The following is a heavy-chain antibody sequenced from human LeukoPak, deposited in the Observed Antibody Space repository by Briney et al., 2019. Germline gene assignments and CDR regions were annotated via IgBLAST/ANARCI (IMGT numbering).Heavy chain of an antibody. V-gene: IGHV3-48*01. CDR3: ARDYSTVTTFFDY. CDR1: GFTFRSYN. Sequence: GGSLILSCASSGFTFRSYNMNWVRPAPGKGLEFVSSITGVSTTIYYSDCLNCRSNTSRTNAKNSLYLQMNSLRAEDTAVYYCARDYSTVTTFFDYWGQGTLVTVSS. CDR2: ITGVSTTI. J-gene: IGHJ4*02. D-gene: IGHD4-17*01.